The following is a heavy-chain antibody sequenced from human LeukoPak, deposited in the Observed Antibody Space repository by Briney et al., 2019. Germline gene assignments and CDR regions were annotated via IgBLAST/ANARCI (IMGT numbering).Heavy chain of an antibody. D-gene: IGHD3-16*02. V-gene: IGHV1-18*04. CDR1: GYTFTSYG. J-gene: IGHJ4*02. Sequence: ASVKVSCKASGYTFTSYGISWARQAPGQGLEWMGWISAYNGNTNYAQKLQGRVTMTTDTSTSTAYMELRSLRSDDTAVYYCARVSDYVWGSYLLRYFDYWGQGTLVTVSS. CDR3: ARVSDYVWGSYLLRYFDY. CDR2: ISAYNGNT.